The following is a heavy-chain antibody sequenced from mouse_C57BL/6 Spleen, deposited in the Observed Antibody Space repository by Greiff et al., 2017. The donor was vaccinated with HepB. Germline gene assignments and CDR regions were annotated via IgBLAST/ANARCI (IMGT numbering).Heavy chain of an antibody. CDR2: IYPGGGYT. CDR3: ARRTGDRYFDY. Sequence: VQLQQSGAELVRPGTSVKMSCKASGYTFTNYWIGWAKQRPGHGLEWIGDIYPGGGYTNYNEKFKGKATMTADKSSSTAYMQFSSLTSEDSAIYDCARRTGDRYFDYWGQGTTLTVSS. CDR1: GYTFTNYW. V-gene: IGHV1-63*01. J-gene: IGHJ2*01.